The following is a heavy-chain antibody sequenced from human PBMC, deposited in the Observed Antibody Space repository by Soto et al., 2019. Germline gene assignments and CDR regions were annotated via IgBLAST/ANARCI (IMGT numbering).Heavy chain of an antibody. CDR1: FYTFTSDG. Sequence: ASVXGSSRAAFYTFTSDGIMFWLRAAGQGLEGMGWISAYNGKTNYAQKRQGRVTMTTDTYTGKEYMELRRLRSDATAVYYCARERAADASMAYWGQGTLVTVSS. CDR2: ISAYNGKT. D-gene: IGHD6-13*01. V-gene: IGHV1-18*04. CDR3: ARERAADASMAY. J-gene: IGHJ4*02.